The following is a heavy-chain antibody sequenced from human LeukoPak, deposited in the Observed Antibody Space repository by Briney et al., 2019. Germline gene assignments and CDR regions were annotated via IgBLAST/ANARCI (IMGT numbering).Heavy chain of an antibody. D-gene: IGHD3-22*01. CDR3: ARDPGDYYDSSGYYGPYYFDY. V-gene: IGHV3-23*01. CDR1: GFTFSSDA. CDR2: ISGSGGST. J-gene: IGHJ4*02. Sequence: PGGSLRLSCAASGFTFSSDAMSWVRQAPGKGLEWVSAISGSGGSTYYADSVKGRFTISRDNSKNTLYLQMNSLRAEDTAVYYCARDPGDYYDSSGYYGPYYFDYWGQGTLVTVSS.